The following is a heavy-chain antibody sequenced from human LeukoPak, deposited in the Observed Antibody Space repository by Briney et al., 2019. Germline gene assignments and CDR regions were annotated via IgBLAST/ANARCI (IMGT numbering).Heavy chain of an antibody. V-gene: IGHV1-2*06. CDR2: INPKSGGT. J-gene: IGHJ3*02. CDR1: GYSFTGYS. D-gene: IGHD1-1*01. Sequence: ASVKVSCKASGYSFTGYSMHWVRQAPGQGLEWMGRINPKSGGTNHAQKFRGRVTMTRDTSISTAYMELSRLRSDDTAVYYCARISGDELERRAFDIWGQGTMVTVSS. CDR3: ARISGDELERRAFDI.